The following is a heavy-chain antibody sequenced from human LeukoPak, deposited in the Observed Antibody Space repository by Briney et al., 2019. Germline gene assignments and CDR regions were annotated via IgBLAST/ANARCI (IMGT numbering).Heavy chain of an antibody. CDR1: GFSFSTYA. V-gene: IGHV3-23*01. J-gene: IGHJ6*02. CDR2: ISSSGDST. Sequence: GGSLRLSCAASGFSFSTYAMSWVRQAPGKGLEWVSSISSSGDSTYYADAVKGRFTISRDNSKNTLYLQMNSLRAEDTAVYYCARGGGYYGSGSLHYYYYGMDVWGQGTTVTVSS. CDR3: ARGGGYYGSGSLHYYYYGMDV. D-gene: IGHD3-10*01.